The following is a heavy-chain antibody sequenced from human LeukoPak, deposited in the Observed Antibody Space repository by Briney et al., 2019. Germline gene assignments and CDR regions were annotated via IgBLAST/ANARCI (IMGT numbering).Heavy chain of an antibody. J-gene: IGHJ4*02. CDR2: IIPIFCTA. Sequence: AVKVSCMASRGTLISYAISWVRQAPAQGLEGMGRIIPIFCTANYAQKFQGRATITTDESTSTAYMELSSLRYEDTAVYYCATAAGVCGGGSCYRALSYSDYWGQGTLVTVSS. CDR1: RGTLISYA. V-gene: IGHV1-69*05. CDR3: ATAAGVCGGGSCYRALSYSDY. D-gene: IGHD2-15*01.